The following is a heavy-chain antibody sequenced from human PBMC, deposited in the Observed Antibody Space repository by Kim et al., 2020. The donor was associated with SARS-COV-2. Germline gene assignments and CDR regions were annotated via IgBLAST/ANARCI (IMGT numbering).Heavy chain of an antibody. J-gene: IGHJ5*02. V-gene: IGHV1-2*04. CDR3: ARDTYGSGKIGFDP. CDR2: INPNSGGT. Sequence: ASVKVSCKASGYTFTGYYMHWVRQAPGQGLEWMGWINPNSGGTNYAQKFQGWVTMTRDTSISTAYMELSRLRSDDTAVYYCARDTYGSGKIGFDPWGQGTLVTVSS. D-gene: IGHD3-10*01. CDR1: GYTFTGYY.